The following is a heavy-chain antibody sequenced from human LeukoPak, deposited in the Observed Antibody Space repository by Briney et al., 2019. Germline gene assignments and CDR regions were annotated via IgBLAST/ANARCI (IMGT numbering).Heavy chain of an antibody. J-gene: IGHJ4*02. Sequence: GGSLRLSCAAPGFTFGTYAMTWVRQAPGKGLEWVSVISGSGGSTYYADSVKGRFIISRDNSKNTLYLQMNSLRAEDTAVYYCAKNHYSSSRDYFDYWGQGTLVTVSS. D-gene: IGHD6-13*01. CDR3: AKNHYSSSRDYFDY. CDR1: GFTFGTYA. V-gene: IGHV3-23*01. CDR2: ISGSGGST.